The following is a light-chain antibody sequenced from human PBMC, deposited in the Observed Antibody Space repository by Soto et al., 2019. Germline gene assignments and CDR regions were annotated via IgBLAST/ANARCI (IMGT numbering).Light chain of an antibody. CDR3: QQLNTFPPA. V-gene: IGKV1-9*01. CDR2: AAS. Sequence: DIHLTQSPSFLSASVGDRVTITCRASQGISSYLAWYQQKPGKAPKLLIYAASTLLSGVPSRFSGSGSETDFTLTISSLQPEDFATYYCQQLNTFPPAFGPGTQVDLK. J-gene: IGKJ3*01. CDR1: QGISSY.